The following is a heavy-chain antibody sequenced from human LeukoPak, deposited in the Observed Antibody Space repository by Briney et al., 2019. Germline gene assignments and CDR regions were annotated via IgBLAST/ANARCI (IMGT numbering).Heavy chain of an antibody. CDR2: ISYDGSNK. D-gene: IGHD3-22*01. CDR3: AKPDHYDSSGYYLRFFDH. V-gene: IGHV3-30*18. Sequence: GGSLRLSCAASGFTFSSYGMHWVRQAPGKGLEWVAVISYDGSNKYYADSVKGRFSISRDNSKSTLYLQMSSLRAEDTAVYYCAKPDHYDSSGYYLRFFDHWGQGTLVTVSS. CDR1: GFTFSSYG. J-gene: IGHJ4*02.